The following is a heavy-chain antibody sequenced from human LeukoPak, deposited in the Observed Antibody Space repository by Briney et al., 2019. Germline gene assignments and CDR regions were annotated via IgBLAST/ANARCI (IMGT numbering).Heavy chain of an antibody. CDR3: ARDPYGWYRNYFDY. D-gene: IGHD6-19*01. J-gene: IGHJ4*02. CDR2: INPSGGST. Sequence: ASVKVSCKASGYIFTSYYMHWVRQAPGQGLEWMGIINPSGGSTTYAQKFQGRITMTRDTSTSTVYMELSSLRSEGTAVYYCARDPYGWYRNYFDYWGQGTLVTVSS. CDR1: GYIFTSYY. V-gene: IGHV1-46*01.